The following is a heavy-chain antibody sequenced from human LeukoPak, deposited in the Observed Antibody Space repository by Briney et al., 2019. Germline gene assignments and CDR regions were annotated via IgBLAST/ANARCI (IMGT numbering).Heavy chain of an antibody. CDR2: LYPSGST. D-gene: IGHD3-22*01. CDR3: AGYDTSGSYFDY. J-gene: IGHJ4*02. V-gene: IGHV4-59*01. CDR1: GGSINSGY. Sequence: SETLSLTCSVSGGSINSGYWSWIRQPPGKGLEWIGLLYPSGSTNYNPSLKSRVTISVDTSKNQFSLKLTSVTAADTAVYFCAGYDTSGSYFDYWGQGTLVTVSS.